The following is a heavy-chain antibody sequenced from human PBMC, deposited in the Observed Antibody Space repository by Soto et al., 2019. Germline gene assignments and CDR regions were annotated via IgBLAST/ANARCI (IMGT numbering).Heavy chain of an antibody. Sequence: ASVKVSCKASGYTFTSYAMHWVRQAPGQRLEWMGWINAGNGNTKYSQKFQGRVTITGDTSASTAYMELSSLRSEDTAVYYCARDREYCSGGSCHGAFDIWGQGTMVTVSS. V-gene: IGHV1-3*01. J-gene: IGHJ3*02. CDR1: GYTFTSYA. CDR2: INAGNGNT. CDR3: ARDREYCSGGSCHGAFDI. D-gene: IGHD2-15*01.